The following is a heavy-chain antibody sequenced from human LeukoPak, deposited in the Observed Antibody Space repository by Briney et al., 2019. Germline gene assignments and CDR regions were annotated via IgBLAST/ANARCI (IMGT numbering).Heavy chain of an antibody. CDR1: GGTFSSYA. CDR2: IIPIFGTA. V-gene: IGHV1-69*13. J-gene: IGHJ4*02. Sequence: ASVTVSFKASGGTFSSYAISWVRQATGQGLEWMGGIIPIFGTANYAQKFQGRVTITADESTSTAYMELSSLRSEDTAVYYCARGVVVPAAMVGAGFFDYWGQGTLVTVSS. D-gene: IGHD2-2*01. CDR3: ARGVVVPAAMVGAGFFDY.